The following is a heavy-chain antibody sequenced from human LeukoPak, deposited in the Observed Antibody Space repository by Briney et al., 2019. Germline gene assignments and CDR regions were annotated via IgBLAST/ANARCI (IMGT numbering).Heavy chain of an antibody. V-gene: IGHV3-30*04. D-gene: IGHD5-12*01. Sequence: GGSLRLSCAASGFTFSSYAMRWVRQAPGKGLEWVAVISYDGSNKYYADSVKGRFTISRDNSKNTLYLQMNSLRAEDTAVYYCARERRGYSGYDTDYWGQGTLVTVSS. CDR2: ISYDGSNK. CDR3: ARERRGYSGYDTDY. J-gene: IGHJ4*02. CDR1: GFTFSSYA.